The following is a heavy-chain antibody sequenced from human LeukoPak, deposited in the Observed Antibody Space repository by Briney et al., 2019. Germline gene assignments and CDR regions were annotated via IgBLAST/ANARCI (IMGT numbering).Heavy chain of an antibody. D-gene: IGHD3-22*01. CDR2: INSDGSST. CDR3: ARDYYDSSGYPPSIGFDI. Sequence: GGSLRFSCAASGFTFDDYGLSWVRQAPGKGLVWVSRINSDGSSTSYADSVKGRFTISRDNAKNTLYLQMNSLRAEDTAVYYCARDYYDSSGYPPSIGFDIWGQGTMVTVSS. V-gene: IGHV3-74*01. CDR1: GFTFDDYG. J-gene: IGHJ3*02.